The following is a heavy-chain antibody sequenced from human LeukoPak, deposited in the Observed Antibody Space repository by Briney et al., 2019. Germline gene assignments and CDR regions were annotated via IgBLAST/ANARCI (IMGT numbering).Heavy chain of an antibody. CDR1: GGSFSGYY. J-gene: IGHJ5*02. D-gene: IGHD4-17*01. CDR2: INHSGST. Sequence: SETLSLTCAVYGGSFSGYYWSWIRQPPGKGLEWIGEINHSGSTNYNPSLKSRVTISVDTSKNQFSLKLSSVTAADTAVYYCAARTTVTSPAAVANWFDPWGQGTLVTVSS. CDR3: AARTTVTSPAAVANWFDP. V-gene: IGHV4-34*01.